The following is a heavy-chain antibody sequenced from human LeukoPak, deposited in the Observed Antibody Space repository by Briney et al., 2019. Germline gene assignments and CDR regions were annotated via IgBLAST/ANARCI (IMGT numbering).Heavy chain of an antibody. CDR1: GFTFSSYS. Sequence: GGSLRLSCAASGFTFSSYSMNWVRQAPGKGLEWVSSISSSSSYIYYADSVKGRFTISRDNAKNSLYLQMNSLRAEDTAVYYCARAGDYTLNDAFDIWGQGTMVTVSS. J-gene: IGHJ3*02. CDR2: ISSSSSYI. V-gene: IGHV3-21*01. CDR3: ARAGDYTLNDAFDI. D-gene: IGHD4-17*01.